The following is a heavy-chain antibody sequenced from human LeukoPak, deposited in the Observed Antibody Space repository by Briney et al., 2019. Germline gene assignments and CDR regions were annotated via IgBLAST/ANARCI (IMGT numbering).Heavy chain of an antibody. CDR1: GFTFSSYA. J-gene: IGHJ4*02. V-gene: IGHV3-23*01. CDR2: ISGSGGST. D-gene: IGHD6-6*01. CDR3: AKDVAARTTGYFDY. Sequence: QTGGSLRLSCAASGFTFSSYALSWVRQAPGKGLEWVSAISGSGGSTYYADSVKGRFTISRDNSKNTLYLQMNSLRAEDTAVYYCAKDVAARTTGYFDYWGQGTLVTVSS.